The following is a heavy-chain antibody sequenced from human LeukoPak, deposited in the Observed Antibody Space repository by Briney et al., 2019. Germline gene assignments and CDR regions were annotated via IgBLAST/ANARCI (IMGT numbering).Heavy chain of an antibody. CDR1: GYTFTSYG. CDR3: ARGRTYYDSSGYPTPHDAFDI. D-gene: IGHD3-22*01. Sequence: ASVKVSCKASGYTFTSYGISWVRQAPGQGLEWMGWISAYNGNTNYAQKLQGRVTTTTDTSTSTAYMELRSLRSDDTAVYYCARGRTYYDSSGYPTPHDAFDIWGQGTMVTVSS. J-gene: IGHJ3*02. CDR2: ISAYNGNT. V-gene: IGHV1-18*01.